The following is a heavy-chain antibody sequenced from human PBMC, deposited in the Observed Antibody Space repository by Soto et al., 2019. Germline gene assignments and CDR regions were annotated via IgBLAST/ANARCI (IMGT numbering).Heavy chain of an antibody. CDR1: GFTFSSYA. Sequence: EVQLLESGGGLVQPGGSLRLSCAASGFTFSSYAMSWVRQAPGKGLEWVSAISGSGGSTYYADSVKGRFTISRDNSKNTLYLQMNSRRAEDTAVYYCAKGGYCSGGSCYPGVGWFDPWGQGTLVTVSS. CDR3: AKGGYCSGGSCYPGVGWFDP. V-gene: IGHV3-23*01. J-gene: IGHJ5*02. D-gene: IGHD2-15*01. CDR2: ISGSGGST.